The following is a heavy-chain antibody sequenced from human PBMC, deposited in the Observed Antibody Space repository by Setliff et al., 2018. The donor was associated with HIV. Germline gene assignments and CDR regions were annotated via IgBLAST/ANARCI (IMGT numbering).Heavy chain of an antibody. CDR3: ARPRTYCSGGSNTWYHLDS. Sequence: GGSLRLSCATSGFTFSSYALHWVRQAPGKGLEWVAVISYDGSKKYYADSVKGRFTISRDNSKDTLYLQMNSLRAEDTAVYYCARPRTYCSGGSNTWYHLDSWGQGTLVTVSS. J-gene: IGHJ4*02. CDR1: GFTFSSYA. CDR2: ISYDGSKK. V-gene: IGHV3-30-3*01. D-gene: IGHD2-15*01.